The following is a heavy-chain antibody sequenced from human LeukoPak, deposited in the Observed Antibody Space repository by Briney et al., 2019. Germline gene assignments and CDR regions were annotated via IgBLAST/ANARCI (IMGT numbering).Heavy chain of an antibody. V-gene: IGHV3-48*04. CDR2: ISSSSSTI. D-gene: IGHD3-10*02. Sequence: GGSLRLSRAASGFTFSTYSMNWVRQAPGKGLEWVSYISSSSSTIYYADSVKGRFTISRDNAKNSLYLQMNSLRAEDTAVYYCAELGITMIGGVWGKGTTVTISS. CDR3: AELGITMIGGV. J-gene: IGHJ6*04. CDR1: GFTFSTYS.